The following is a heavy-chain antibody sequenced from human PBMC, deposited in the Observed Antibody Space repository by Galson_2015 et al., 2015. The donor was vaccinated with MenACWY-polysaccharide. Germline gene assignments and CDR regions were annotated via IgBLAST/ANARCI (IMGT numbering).Heavy chain of an antibody. J-gene: IGHJ4*02. V-gene: IGHV3-23*01. CDR3: AKPLRLGEFSLPGY. CDR2: ISGSGGST. CDR1: GFTFSSYA. Sequence: SLRLSCAASGFTFSSYAMSWVRQAPGKGLEWVSAISGSGGSTYYADSVKGRFTISRDNSKNTLYLQMNSLRAEDTAVYYCAKPLRLGEFSLPGYWGQGTLVTVSS. D-gene: IGHD3-16*02.